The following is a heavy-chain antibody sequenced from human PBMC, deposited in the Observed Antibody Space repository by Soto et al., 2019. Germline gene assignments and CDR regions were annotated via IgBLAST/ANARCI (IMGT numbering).Heavy chain of an antibody. V-gene: IGHV4-34*01. D-gene: IGHD2-2*01. CDR3: ARARYQLLHPYYYGMDV. Sequence: PSETLSLTCAVYGGSFSGDYWSWIRQPPGKGLEWIGEINYSGSTNYNPSLKSRVTISVDTSRNQVSLKLSSVTAADSAVYFCARARYQLLHPYYYGMDVWGQGTTVTVSS. CDR1: GGSFSGDY. J-gene: IGHJ6*02. CDR2: INYSGST.